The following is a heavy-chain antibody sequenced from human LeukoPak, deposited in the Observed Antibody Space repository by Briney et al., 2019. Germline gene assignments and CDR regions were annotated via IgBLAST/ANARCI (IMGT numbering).Heavy chain of an antibody. CDR2: INPNSGGT. CDR1: GYTFTGYY. CDR3: ARGGDYASVPKEVDPYYFDY. V-gene: IGHV1-2*02. J-gene: IGHJ4*02. D-gene: IGHD4-17*01. Sequence: GASVKVSCKASGYTFTGYYMHWVRQAPGQGLEWMGWINPNSGGTNYAQKFQGRVTMTRDTSISTAYMELSRLRSDDTAVYYCARGGDYASVPKEVDPYYFDYWGQGTLVTVSS.